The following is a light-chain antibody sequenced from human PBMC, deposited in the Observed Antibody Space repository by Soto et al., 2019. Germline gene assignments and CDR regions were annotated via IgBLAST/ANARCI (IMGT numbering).Light chain of an antibody. CDR3: MQSIQLPRT. CDR1: QSLLHSDGKTY. CDR2: EVS. J-gene: IGKJ1*01. V-gene: IGKV2D-29*01. Sequence: DIVMTQTPLSLSVTPGQPASISCKSSQSLLHSDGKTYLYWYRQRSVQPPQLLIHEVSNRFSGVPDRFSGSGSGTDFTLEISRVEAEDVGIYYCMQSIQLPRTFGQGTKVEIK.